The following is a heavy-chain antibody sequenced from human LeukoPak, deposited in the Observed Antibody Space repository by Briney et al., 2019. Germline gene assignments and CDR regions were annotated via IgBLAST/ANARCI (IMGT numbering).Heavy chain of an antibody. CDR1: GYTYTSYG. CDR3: ARDGEGMSFTDFDY. D-gene: IGHD7-27*01. V-gene: IGHV1-18*01. CDR2: ISAYNGNT. J-gene: IGHJ4*02. Sequence: ASVKVSCKASGYTYTSYGISWVRQAPGQGLEWMGWISAYNGNTNYAQKLQGRVTMTTDTSTSTAYMELRSLRSDDTAVYYCARDGEGMSFTDFDYWGQGTLVTVSS.